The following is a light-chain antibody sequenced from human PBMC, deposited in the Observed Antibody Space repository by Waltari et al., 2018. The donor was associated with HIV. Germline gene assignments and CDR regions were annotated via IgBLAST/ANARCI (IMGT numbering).Light chain of an antibody. CDR3: CSYTGTGIV. J-gene: IGLJ2*01. CDR1: SSDVGAYNL. V-gene: IGLV2-23*02. CDR2: EVT. Sequence: QSALTQPASVSGSPGPSLTISCTGTSSDVGAYNLASWYQQHPGTAPKLMIFEVTKRPSGVSDRFSGSRSGNTASLTISGLQAEDEGDYHCCSYTGTGIVFGGGTKLTVL.